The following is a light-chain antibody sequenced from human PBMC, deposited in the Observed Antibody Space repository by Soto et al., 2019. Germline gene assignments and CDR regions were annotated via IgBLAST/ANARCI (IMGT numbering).Light chain of an antibody. V-gene: IGLV2-14*01. CDR2: DVS. CDR1: SSDVGGYNF. Sequence: QSALTQPASVSGSPGQSITISCTGTSSDVGGYNFVSWYQQHPGKAPKLMICDVSNRPSGVSSRFSGSKSDNTASLTISYLQAEDEADYYCSSYTTNSTVLFGGGTKVTVL. CDR3: SSYTTNSTVL. J-gene: IGLJ2*01.